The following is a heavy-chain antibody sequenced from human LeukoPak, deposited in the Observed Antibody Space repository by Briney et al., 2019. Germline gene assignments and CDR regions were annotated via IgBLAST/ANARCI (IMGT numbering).Heavy chain of an antibody. CDR1: GGSISSYY. D-gene: IGHD5-18*01. CDR2: IYYSGST. V-gene: IGHV4-59*12. J-gene: IGHJ4*02. Sequence: SETLSLTCTVSGGSISSYYWSWIRQPPGKGLEWIGYIYYSGSTYYNPSLKSRVTISVDTSKNQFSLKLSSVTAADTAVYYCARGALPSWIQLWGAAFDYWGQGTLVTVSS. CDR3: ARGALPSWIQLWGAAFDY.